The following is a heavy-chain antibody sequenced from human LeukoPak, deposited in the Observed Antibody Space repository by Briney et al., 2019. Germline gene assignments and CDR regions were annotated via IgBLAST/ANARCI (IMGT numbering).Heavy chain of an antibody. V-gene: IGHV4-59*08. Sequence: TLSLTCPVSGGSISSYYWSWIRQPPGKGLEWIAYISDIGSINYNPSLKSRVTISLDTSKNQFSLKLSSVTAADTAVYYCAGHHPRNTVDFWGQGTLVTVSS. D-gene: IGHD2/OR15-2a*01. J-gene: IGHJ4*02. CDR2: ISDIGSI. CDR3: AGHHPRNTVDF. CDR1: GGSISSYY.